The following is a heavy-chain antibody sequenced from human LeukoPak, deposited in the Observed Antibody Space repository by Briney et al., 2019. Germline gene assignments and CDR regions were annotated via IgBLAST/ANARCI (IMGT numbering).Heavy chain of an antibody. CDR2: ISYDGSNK. CDR1: GFTFSTYG. D-gene: IGHD3-22*01. CDR3: ARAADTSGYYPAY. V-gene: IGHV3-30*03. J-gene: IGHJ4*02. Sequence: GGSLRLSCAASGFTFSTYGLHWVRQAPGKGLEWVSFISYDGSNKYYADSVKGRFTISRDNAKNTLYLQMNSLTSEDAAVYFCARAADTSGYYPAYWGQGTLVTVSS.